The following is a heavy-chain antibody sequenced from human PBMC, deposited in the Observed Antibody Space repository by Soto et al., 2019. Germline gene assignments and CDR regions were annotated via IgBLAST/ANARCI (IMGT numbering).Heavy chain of an antibody. CDR3: ASDTARVYYGIDV. V-gene: IGHV3-73*02. J-gene: IGHJ6*02. D-gene: IGHD5-18*01. Sequence: EVQLVESGGGLVQPGGFLKLSCAASGFTFSGSAMHWVRQASGKGLEWVGRIRSKANSYATAYAASVKGRFTISRDDSKNTAYLQMNSLKTEDTAVYYCASDTARVYYGIDVWGQGTTVTVSS. CDR2: IRSKANSYAT. CDR1: GFTFSGSA.